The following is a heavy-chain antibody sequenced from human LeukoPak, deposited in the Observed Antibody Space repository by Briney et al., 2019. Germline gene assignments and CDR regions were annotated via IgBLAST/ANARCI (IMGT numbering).Heavy chain of an antibody. CDR1: GFTFSSYA. Sequence: GRSLRLSCAASGFTFSSYAMSWVRQAPGEGLEWVSAISGSGGSTYYADSVKGRFTISRDNSKNTLYLQMNSLRAEDTAVYYCAKDLAFWSGYYIRYFQHWGQGTLVTVSS. CDR3: AKDLAFWSGYYIRYFQH. J-gene: IGHJ1*01. V-gene: IGHV3-23*01. CDR2: ISGSGGST. D-gene: IGHD3-3*01.